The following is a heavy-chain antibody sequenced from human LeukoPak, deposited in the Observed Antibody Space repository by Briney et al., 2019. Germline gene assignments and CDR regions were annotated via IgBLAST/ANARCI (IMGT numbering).Heavy chain of an antibody. CDR1: GYTFTSYY. J-gene: IGHJ5*02. V-gene: IGHV1-46*01. CDR3: ARDNSVGDNAWWFDP. D-gene: IGHD1-26*01. Sequence: GASVKVSRKASGYTFTSYYMHWVRQAPGQGLEWMGLINPTGGSTGYAQKFQGRVTMTRDMSTSTDYMELSSLRSEDTAIYYCARDNSVGDNAWWFDPWGQGTLVTVSS. CDR2: INPTGGST.